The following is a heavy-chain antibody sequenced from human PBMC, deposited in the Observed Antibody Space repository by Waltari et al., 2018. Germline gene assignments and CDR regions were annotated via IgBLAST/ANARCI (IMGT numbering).Heavy chain of an antibody. V-gene: IGHV1-46*01. Sequence: QVQLVQSGAEVKKPGASVKVSCKASGYTFTSYYMHWVRQAPGQGLEWMGIINPNGGSTSYAQKFQGRVTMPRDTSTSTVYMELSSLRSEDTAVYYCARDSARRIERSVVGATTGFDYWGQGTLVTVSS. CDR3: ARDSARRIERSVVGATTGFDY. D-gene: IGHD1-26*01. J-gene: IGHJ4*02. CDR2: INPNGGST. CDR1: GYTFTSYY.